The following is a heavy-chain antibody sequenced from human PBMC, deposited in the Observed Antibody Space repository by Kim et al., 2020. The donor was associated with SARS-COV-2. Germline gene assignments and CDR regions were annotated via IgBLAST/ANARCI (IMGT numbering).Heavy chain of an antibody. J-gene: IGHJ4*02. D-gene: IGHD6-19*01. V-gene: IGHV3-30*02. Sequence: SVKGRFTISRDNSKNTLYLQMNSLRAEDTAVYYCAKTRAPGAAVAGTADYWGQGTLVTVSS. CDR3: AKTRAPGAAVAGTADY.